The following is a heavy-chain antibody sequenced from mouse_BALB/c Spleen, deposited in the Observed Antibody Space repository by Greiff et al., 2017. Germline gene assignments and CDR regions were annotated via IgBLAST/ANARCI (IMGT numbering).Heavy chain of an antibody. Sequence: VQLQQSGPGLVKPSQSLSLTCSVTGYSITSGYYWNWIRQFPGNKLEWMGYISYDGSNNYNPSLKNRISITRDTSKNQFFLKLNSVTTEDTATYYCAREEYGNYNFDYWGQGTTLTVSS. CDR2: ISYDGSN. CDR3: AREEYGNYNFDY. CDR1: GYSITSGYY. J-gene: IGHJ2*01. V-gene: IGHV3-6*02. D-gene: IGHD2-10*02.